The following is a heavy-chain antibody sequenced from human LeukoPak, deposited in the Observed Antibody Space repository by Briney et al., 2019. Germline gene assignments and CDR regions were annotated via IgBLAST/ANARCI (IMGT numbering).Heavy chain of an antibody. V-gene: IGHV4-59*12. Sequence: NPSETLSLTCTVSGGSISSYYWSWIRQPPGKGLEWIGYIYYSGSTNYNPSLKSRVTISVDTSKNQFSLKVTSVTAADTAVYYCARDLGMAGIAPVDYWGQGTLVTVSS. CDR3: ARDLGMAGIAPVDY. CDR2: IYYSGST. D-gene: IGHD6-19*01. J-gene: IGHJ4*02. CDR1: GGSISSYY.